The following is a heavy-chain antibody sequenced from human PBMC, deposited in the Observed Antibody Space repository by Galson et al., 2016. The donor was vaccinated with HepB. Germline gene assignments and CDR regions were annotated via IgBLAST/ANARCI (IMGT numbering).Heavy chain of an antibody. D-gene: IGHD1-26*01. V-gene: IGHV3-30*18. CDR3: AKDRAGGYYVGAVDQ. Sequence: SLRLSCAASGFTFSHYAIHWVRQAPGKGLEWVALISYDGSNRYYADSVKGRCTISRDNSKSALYLQMNSLSAEDTAVYYCAKDRAGGYYVGAVDQWGQGTLVTVSS. CDR2: ISYDGSNR. J-gene: IGHJ4*02. CDR1: GFTFSHYA.